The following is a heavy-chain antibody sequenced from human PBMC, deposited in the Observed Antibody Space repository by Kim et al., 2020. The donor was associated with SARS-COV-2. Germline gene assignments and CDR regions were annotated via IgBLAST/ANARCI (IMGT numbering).Heavy chain of an antibody. J-gene: IGHJ4*02. V-gene: IGHV3-33*08. D-gene: IGHD3-10*01. CDR3: ARDRGAGVVRGVLIGGYFDC. CDR1: GFTFSSYG. Sequence: GGSRRLSCAASGFTFSSYGMHWVRQTPGKGLEWVALIWYDGSNKYYADSVKGRFTVSRDNSMNTLYLQMNSLRAEDTAVYYCARDRGAGVVRGVLIGGYFDCWGQGTLVTVSS. CDR2: IWYDGSNK.